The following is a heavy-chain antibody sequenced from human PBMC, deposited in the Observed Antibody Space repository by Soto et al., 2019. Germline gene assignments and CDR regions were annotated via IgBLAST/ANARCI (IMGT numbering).Heavy chain of an antibody. CDR1: GFTFSSYW. D-gene: IGHD1-20*01. CDR3: AREDIWNDDPLDY. CDR2: IKSDGSVT. J-gene: IGHJ4*02. Sequence: EVQLVESGGGLVQPGGSLRLSCAASGFTFSSYWMHWVRQAPGKGLVWVSRIKSDGSVTSYADSVTGRFTVSRDNAKNTLFLQMNSLRAEDTAVYYCAREDIWNDDPLDYWGQGTLVTVSS. V-gene: IGHV3-74*01.